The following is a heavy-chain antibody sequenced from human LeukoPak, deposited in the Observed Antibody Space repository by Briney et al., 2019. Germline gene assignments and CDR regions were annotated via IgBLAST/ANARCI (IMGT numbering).Heavy chain of an antibody. CDR1: GGSISSSSYY. CDR2: IYYSGST. CDR3: ASRLRFFSNRNNYYYGMDV. D-gene: IGHD2-21*01. V-gene: IGHV4-39*01. J-gene: IGHJ6*02. Sequence: SETLSLTCTVSGGSISSSSYYWGWIRQPSGKGLEWIGSIYYSGSTYYNPSLKSRVTISVDTSKNQFSLKLSSVTAADTAVYYCASRLRFFSNRNNYYYGMDVWGQGTTVTVS.